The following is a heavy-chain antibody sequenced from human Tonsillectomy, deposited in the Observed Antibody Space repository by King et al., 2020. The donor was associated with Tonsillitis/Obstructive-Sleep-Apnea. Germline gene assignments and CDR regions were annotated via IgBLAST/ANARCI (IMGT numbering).Heavy chain of an antibody. CDR2: IYYSGST. D-gene: IGHD3-22*01. Sequence: QLQESGPGLVKPSETLSLTCTVSGGSISSSSYYWGWIRQPPGKGLEWIGSIYYSGSTYYNPYLKSRVTIAVDTSNNQFSLKLSSVSAADTAVYYCAIWGAGYYDISGTPTPFDYWGQGTLVTVSS. J-gene: IGHJ4*02. CDR3: AIWGAGYYDISGTPTPFDY. CDR1: GGSISSSSYY. V-gene: IGHV4-39*01.